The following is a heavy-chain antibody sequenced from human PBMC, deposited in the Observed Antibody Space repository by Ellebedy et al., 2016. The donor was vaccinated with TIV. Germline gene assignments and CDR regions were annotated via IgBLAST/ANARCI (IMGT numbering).Heavy chain of an antibody. V-gene: IGHV4-39*07. CDR1: GGSISSSSYY. Sequence: SETLSLTCNVSGGSISSSSYYWGWIRQPPGKGLEWIGSIYYSGSTHYNPSLKSRVTISVDTSKNQFSLKLSSVTAADTAVYYCARAYSSSWYGLFDYWGQGTLVTVSS. J-gene: IGHJ4*02. D-gene: IGHD6-13*01. CDR2: IYYSGST. CDR3: ARAYSSSWYGLFDY.